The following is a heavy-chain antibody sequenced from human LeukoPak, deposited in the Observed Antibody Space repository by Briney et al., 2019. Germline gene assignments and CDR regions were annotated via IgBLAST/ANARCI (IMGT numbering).Heavy chain of an antibody. J-gene: IGHJ4*02. V-gene: IGHV1-8*02. CDR2: MNPNSGNT. CDR1: GYTFKNYD. CDR3: ARGGRRSLLRFLEWLLYYFDY. D-gene: IGHD3-3*01. Sequence: GASVKVSCKASGYTFKNYDINWVRQATGQGLEWMGWMNPNSGNTGFAQKFQDRVSMTRDTSINTAYMELTSLRSGDTAVYYCARGGRRSLLRFLEWLLYYFDYWGQGTLVTVSS.